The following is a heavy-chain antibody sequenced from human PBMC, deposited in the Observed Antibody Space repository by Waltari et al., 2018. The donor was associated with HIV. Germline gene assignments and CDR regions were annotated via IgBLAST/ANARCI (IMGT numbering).Heavy chain of an antibody. D-gene: IGHD1-1*01. CDR1: GGSISSSSYY. Sequence: QLQLQESGPGLVKPSETLSLTCTVSGGSISSSSYYWGWIRQPPGKGLEWIGSIYYSGSTYYNPSLKSRVTISVDTSKNQFSLKLSSVTAADTAVYYCARSSYNWNYNAAFDYWGQGTLVTVSS. J-gene: IGHJ4*02. CDR2: IYYSGST. V-gene: IGHV4-39*01. CDR3: ARSSYNWNYNAAFDY.